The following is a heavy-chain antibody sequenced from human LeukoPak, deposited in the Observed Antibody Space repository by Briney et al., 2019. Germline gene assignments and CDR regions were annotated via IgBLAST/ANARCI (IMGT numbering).Heavy chain of an antibody. CDR2: ISGSGGST. J-gene: IGHJ4*02. V-gene: IGHV3-23*01. CDR3: AKEQQLWLLGYFDY. Sequence: PGGSLRLSCAASGFTFCSYAMSWVRQAPGKGLEWVSTISGSGGSTDYAESVKGRFTISRDNSKNTLYHQMNSLRAEDTAVYYCAKEQQLWLLGYFDYWGQGALVTVSS. D-gene: IGHD5-18*01. CDR1: GFTFCSYA.